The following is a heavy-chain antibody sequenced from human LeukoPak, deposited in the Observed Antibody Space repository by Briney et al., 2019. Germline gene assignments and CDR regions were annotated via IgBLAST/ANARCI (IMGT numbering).Heavy chain of an antibody. Sequence: GASVKVSCKASGYTFSSYGISWVRQAPGQGLEWMGWLGANNGNPKYAQNLQGRVTMTTDTSTSTAYMELRSLRFNDTAVYFCARDPRGTAAGPFDYWGQGTLVTVSS. V-gene: IGHV1-18*01. CDR2: LGANNGNP. CDR1: GYTFSSYG. J-gene: IGHJ4*02. CDR3: ARDPRGTAAGPFDY. D-gene: IGHD6-13*01.